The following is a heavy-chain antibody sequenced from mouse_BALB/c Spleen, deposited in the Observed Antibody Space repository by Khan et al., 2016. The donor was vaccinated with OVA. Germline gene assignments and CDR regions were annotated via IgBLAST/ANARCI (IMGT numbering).Heavy chain of an antibody. Sequence: QVQLKESGAELAKPGASVKMSCKASGYTFTSYWMHWVKQRPGQGLEWIGYINPSTGYTEYNQKFRDKATLTTDKSSSTAYIQLSSLTSEDSAVYYCARRGLYCIFAYWGQGTLVTVSA. CDR3: ARRGLYCIFAY. J-gene: IGHJ3*01. CDR1: GYTFTSYW. CDR2: INPSTGYT. V-gene: IGHV1-7*01. D-gene: IGHD2-12*01.